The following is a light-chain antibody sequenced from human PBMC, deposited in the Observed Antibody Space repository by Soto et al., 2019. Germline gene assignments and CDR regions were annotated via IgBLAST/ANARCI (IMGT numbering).Light chain of an antibody. CDR3: QQYGGSPT. Sequence: EIVLTQSPGTVSLSPGESATLSCRASQSISRGDLAWYQHRPGQSPRLLIYATSSRATGIPDRFTGGGAGTGFTLTISRLEPEDSAVYYCQQYGGSPTFGGGTKVDIK. CDR2: ATS. V-gene: IGKV3-20*01. CDR1: QSISRGD. J-gene: IGKJ4*01.